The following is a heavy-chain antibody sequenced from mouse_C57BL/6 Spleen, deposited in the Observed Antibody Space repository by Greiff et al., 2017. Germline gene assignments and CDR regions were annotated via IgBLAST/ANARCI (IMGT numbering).Heavy chain of an antibody. V-gene: IGHV1-39*01. Sequence: VHVKQSGPELVKPGASVKISCKASGYSFTDYNMNWVKQSNGKSLEWIGVINPNYGTTSYNQKFKGKATLTVDQSSSTAYMQLNSLTSEDSSVYYCAYYGNYWFAYWGQGTLVTVSA. CDR2: INPNYGTT. J-gene: IGHJ3*01. CDR3: AYYGNYWFAY. CDR1: GYSFTDYN. D-gene: IGHD2-1*01.